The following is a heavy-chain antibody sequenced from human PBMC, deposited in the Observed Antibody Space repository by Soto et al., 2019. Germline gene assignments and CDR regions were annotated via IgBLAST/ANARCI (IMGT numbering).Heavy chain of an antibody. CDR2: IDTSGST. D-gene: IGHD3-3*01. V-gene: IGHV4-4*07. CDR1: GGSLSNYY. Sequence: LSLTCTVSGGSLSNYYCNWIRQPAGKGLEWIGRIDTSGSTNYNPSLKSRVTMSVDTSKQEFSLKLSSVTAADTALYYCARGGQDFWSGPFDYWGRGALVTVSS. CDR3: ARGGQDFWSGPFDY. J-gene: IGHJ4*02.